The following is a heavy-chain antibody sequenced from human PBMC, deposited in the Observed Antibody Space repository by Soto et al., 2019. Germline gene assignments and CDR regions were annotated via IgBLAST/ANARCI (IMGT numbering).Heavy chain of an antibody. CDR1: GFMFSDHG. V-gene: IGHV3-33*01. CDR3: VRGDNWNDEASDY. Sequence: QVQLVESRGGVVQPGRSLRLSCAAAGFMFSDHGMHGVRQAPGKGLEWVAVIWSDGNNRYYADSVKGRFTISRDNSKNTVYLQMNSLRAEDTAVYYCVRGDNWNDEASDYWGQGTLVTVSS. D-gene: IGHD1-1*01. J-gene: IGHJ4*02. CDR2: IWSDGNNR.